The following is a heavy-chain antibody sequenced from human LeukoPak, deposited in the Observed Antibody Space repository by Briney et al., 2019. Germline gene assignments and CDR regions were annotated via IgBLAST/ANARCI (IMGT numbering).Heavy chain of an antibody. D-gene: IGHD3-10*01. CDR2: SGST. Sequence: SETLSLTCTVSGGSISSSSYYWGWIRQPPGKGLEWIGSSGSTYYNPSLKSRVTIAVDTSKNQFSLKLSSVTAADTAVYYCARGGYYGSGNDFRFDPWGQGTLVTVSS. CDR1: GGSISSSSYY. CDR3: ARGGYYGSGNDFRFDP. V-gene: IGHV4-39*07. J-gene: IGHJ5*02.